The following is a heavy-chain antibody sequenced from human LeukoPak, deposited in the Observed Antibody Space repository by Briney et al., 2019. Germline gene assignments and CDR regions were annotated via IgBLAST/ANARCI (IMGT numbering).Heavy chain of an antibody. Sequence: GGSLRLSCAASGFTFSDYYMSWIRQAPGKGLEWVSYISSSGSTIYYAGSVKGRFTISRDNAKNSLYLQMNSLRAEDTAVYYCARVQLWLFFDYWGQGTLVTVSS. V-gene: IGHV3-11*01. D-gene: IGHD5-18*01. CDR2: ISSSGSTI. CDR1: GFTFSDYY. J-gene: IGHJ4*02. CDR3: ARVQLWLFFDY.